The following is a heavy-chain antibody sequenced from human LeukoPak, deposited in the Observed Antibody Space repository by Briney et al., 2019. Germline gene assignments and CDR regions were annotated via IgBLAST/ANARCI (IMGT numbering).Heavy chain of an antibody. J-gene: IGHJ4*02. V-gene: IGHV1-2*06. CDR1: GYTFTGYY. Sequence: GASVKVSCKASGYTFTGYYMHWARQAPGQGLEWMGRINPNSGGTNYAQKFQGRVTMTRDTSISTAYMELSRLRSDDTAVYYCVRDSYYDFGYWGQGTLVTVSS. D-gene: IGHD3-3*01. CDR3: VRDSYYDFGY. CDR2: INPNSGGT.